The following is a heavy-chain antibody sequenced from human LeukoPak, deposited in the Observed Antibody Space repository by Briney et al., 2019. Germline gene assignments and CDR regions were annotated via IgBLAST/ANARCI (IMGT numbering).Heavy chain of an antibody. CDR2: IREDGSEK. D-gene: IGHD3-22*01. V-gene: IGHV3-7*01. CDR3: ARVLLPLYGMDV. Sequence: GGSLRLSCAASGFTFNNYWMSWVRQAPGKGLEWVANIREDGSEKYYVDSVKGQFTISRDNAKNTLYLQMNSLRVEDTAVYYCARVLLPLYGMDVWGQGTTVTVSS. CDR1: GFTFNNYW. J-gene: IGHJ6*02.